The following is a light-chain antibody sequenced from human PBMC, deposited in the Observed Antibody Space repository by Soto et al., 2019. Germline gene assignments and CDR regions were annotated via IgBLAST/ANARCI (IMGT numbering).Light chain of an antibody. V-gene: IGKV3-11*01. CDR2: GAS. J-gene: IGKJ5*01. CDR3: QQRSNWRIT. CDR1: QSVSSN. Sequence: ETVMTQSPATLSGSPGERVTLSCRASQSVSSNLAWYQQKPGQAPRLLIYGASTRATGVPARFSGSGSGTDFTLTISSLEPEDFAVYYCQQRSNWRITFGQGTRLEIK.